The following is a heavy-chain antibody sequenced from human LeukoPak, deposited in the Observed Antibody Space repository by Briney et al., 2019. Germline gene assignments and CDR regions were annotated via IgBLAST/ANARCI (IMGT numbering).Heavy chain of an antibody. V-gene: IGHV3-23*01. CDR2: ISGSGGST. D-gene: IGHD6-19*01. CDR1: GFTFSSYS. J-gene: IGHJ3*02. Sequence: GGSLRLSCAASGFTFSSYSMNWVRQAPGKGLEWVSAISGSGGSTYYADSVKGRFTISRDNSKNTLYLQMNSLRAEDTAVYYCAKEKQWLVLISDAFDIWGQGTMVTVSS. CDR3: AKEKQWLVLISDAFDI.